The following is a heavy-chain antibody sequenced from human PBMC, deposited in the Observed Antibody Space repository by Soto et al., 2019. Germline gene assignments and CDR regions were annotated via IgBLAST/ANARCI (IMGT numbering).Heavy chain of an antibody. CDR1: GYTFTSYT. CDR3: ARVDADPVTTGYGLNI. D-gene: IGHD4-17*01. CDR2: VSPDSGKT. Sequence: QVHLVQSGAEAKKPGASVQLSCKGSGYTFTSYTLHWVRQAPGQGLEWMGSVSPDSGKTRFSPRFQGRLRIISDAAATTAYMDLTNLTSEDTALYYCARVDADPVTTGYGLNIWVQGTTVTVS. V-gene: IGHV1-3*01. J-gene: IGHJ6*02.